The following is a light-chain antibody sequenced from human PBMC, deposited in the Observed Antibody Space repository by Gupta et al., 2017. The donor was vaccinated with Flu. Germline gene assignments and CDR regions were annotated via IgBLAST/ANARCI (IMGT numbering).Light chain of an antibody. CDR3: QQSYSYPWT. CDR2: AAS. J-gene: IGKJ1*01. Sequence: DIQMTQSPSSLSASVGDRVTITCRASQTISSYLNWYQQKPGEAPQLLIYAASILQSGVPSRFSGSGSGTDFILTISRLQPEDAATYYCQQSYSYPWTFGQGTKVEIK. V-gene: IGKV1-39*01. CDR1: QTISSY.